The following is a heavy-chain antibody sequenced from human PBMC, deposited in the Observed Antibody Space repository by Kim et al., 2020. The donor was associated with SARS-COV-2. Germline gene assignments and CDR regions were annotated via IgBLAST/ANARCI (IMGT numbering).Heavy chain of an antibody. CDR3: ARVVGATVGGEGY. D-gene: IGHD2-21*02. Sequence: YSPCFQGQVTISADKSISTAYLQWSSLKASDTAMYYCARVVGATVGGEGYWGQGTLVTVSS. V-gene: IGHV5-51*01. J-gene: IGHJ4*02.